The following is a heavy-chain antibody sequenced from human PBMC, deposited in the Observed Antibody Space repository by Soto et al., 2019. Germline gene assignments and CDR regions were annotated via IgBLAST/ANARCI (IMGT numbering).Heavy chain of an antibody. V-gene: IGHV1-69*13. CDR2: IIPIFGTA. J-gene: IGHJ6*02. Sequence: GASVKVFCKASGGTFSSYAISWVRQAPGQGLEWMGGIIPIFGTANYAQKFQGRVTITADESTSAAYMELSSLRSEDTAVYYCARVQLMVYAETYYCYYGMDVWGQGTTVTVSS. CDR1: GGTFSSYA. CDR3: ARVQLMVYAETYYCYYGMDV. D-gene: IGHD2-8*01.